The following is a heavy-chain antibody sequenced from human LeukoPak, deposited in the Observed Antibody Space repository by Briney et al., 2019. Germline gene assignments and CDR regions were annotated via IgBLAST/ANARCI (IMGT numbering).Heavy chain of an antibody. CDR2: ISGSGSDI. J-gene: IGHJ4*02. CDR3: VTHGSSSFDY. D-gene: IGHD6-6*01. CDR1: GFPFSDYY. Sequence: GGSLRLSCVASGFPFSDYYMSWIRQAPGEGLDWVAYISGSGSDIYYADSVKGRFTISRDNAANSLHLQMNSLRAEDTAVYYCVTHGSSSFDYWGQGTLVTVSS. V-gene: IGHV3-11*04.